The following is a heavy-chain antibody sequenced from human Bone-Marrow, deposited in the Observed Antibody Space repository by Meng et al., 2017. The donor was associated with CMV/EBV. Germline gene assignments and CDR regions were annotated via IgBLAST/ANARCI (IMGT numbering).Heavy chain of an antibody. Sequence: GESLKISCAASGFTFDDYTMHWVRQAPGKGLEWVSLISWDGGSTYYADSVKGRFTISRDNSKNSLYLQMNSLRTEDTALYYCAKASSSWYYFDYWGQGPLVPVSS. CDR1: GFTFDDYT. CDR3: AKASSSWYYFDY. D-gene: IGHD6-13*01. J-gene: IGHJ4*02. CDR2: ISWDGGST. V-gene: IGHV3-43*01.